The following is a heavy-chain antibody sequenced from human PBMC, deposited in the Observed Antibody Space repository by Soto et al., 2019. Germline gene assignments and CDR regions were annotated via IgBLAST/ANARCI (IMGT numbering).Heavy chain of an antibody. CDR2: IYSGGST. CDR1: GFTVSINY. J-gene: IGHJ3*02. D-gene: IGHD3-22*01. V-gene: IGHV3-66*01. Sequence: EVQLVESGGGLVQPGGSLRLSCAASGFTVSINYMNWVRQAPGKGLEWVSVIYSGGSTYYADSVRGRVTISRDNSKNTLYLQMNRLRAEDTAVYYCARGGSITMTTDAFDIWGQGTMVTVSS. CDR3: ARGGSITMTTDAFDI.